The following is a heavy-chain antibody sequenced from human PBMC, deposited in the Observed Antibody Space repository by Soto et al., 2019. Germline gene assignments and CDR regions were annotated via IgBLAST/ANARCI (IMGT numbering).Heavy chain of an antibody. V-gene: IGHV4-39*01. J-gene: IGHJ4*02. Sequence: QVQLQESGPGLVKPSETLSLTCTVSDASISGSSHYWGWIRQPPGKGLEWIANVFSDGTAYYSSSLISRVVVSVDTSRNQISLRLRSLTTADTALYYCARQGECASTSCYGLWGQGTLVTVSS. CDR3: ARQGECASTSCYGL. D-gene: IGHD2-2*01. CDR1: DASISGSSHY. CDR2: VFSDGTA.